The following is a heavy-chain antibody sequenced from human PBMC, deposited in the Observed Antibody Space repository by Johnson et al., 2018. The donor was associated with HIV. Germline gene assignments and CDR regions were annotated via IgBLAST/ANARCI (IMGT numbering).Heavy chain of an antibody. CDR3: VCLRVSLSAFDI. Sequence: QVQLVESGGGLVQPGGSLRLSCAASGFTFSSYGMHWVRQAPGQGLEWVAFIRYDGSNKYYVDSVKGRFTISRDNAKNSLYLQMNSLRAEDTAVYYCVCLRVSLSAFDIWGQGTMVTVSS. V-gene: IGHV3-30*02. CDR2: IRYDGSNK. CDR1: GFTFSSYG. J-gene: IGHJ3*02. D-gene: IGHD2-21*01.